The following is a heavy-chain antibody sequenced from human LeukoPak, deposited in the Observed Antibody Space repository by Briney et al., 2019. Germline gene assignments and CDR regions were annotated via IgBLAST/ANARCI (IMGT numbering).Heavy chain of an antibody. D-gene: IGHD3-10*01. CDR3: ARVYYYGSGSYYNLGY. CDR2: INPNSGGT. V-gene: IGHV1-2*02. CDR1: GYTFTGYY. J-gene: IGHJ4*02. Sequence: GASVKVSCKASGYTFTGYYMHWVRQAPGQGLEWMGWINPNSGGTNYAQKFQGRVTMTRDTSISTAYMELSRLRSDDTAVYYCARVYYYGSGSYYNLGYWGQGTLVTVSS.